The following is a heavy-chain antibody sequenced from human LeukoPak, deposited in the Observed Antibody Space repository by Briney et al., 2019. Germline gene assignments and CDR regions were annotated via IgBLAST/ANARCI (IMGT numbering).Heavy chain of an antibody. Sequence: SETLSLTCAVYGGSFSGYYWSWIRQPPGKGLEWIGSIYYSGSTYYNPSLKSRVTISVDTSKNQFSLKLSSVTAADTAVYYCARETTDLQGAEGTCHDYGVGRYYNWFDPWGQGTLVTVSS. J-gene: IGHJ5*02. CDR3: ARETTDLQGAEGTCHDYGVGRYYNWFDP. CDR2: IYYSGST. D-gene: IGHD4-17*01. CDR1: GGSFSGYY. V-gene: IGHV4-34*01.